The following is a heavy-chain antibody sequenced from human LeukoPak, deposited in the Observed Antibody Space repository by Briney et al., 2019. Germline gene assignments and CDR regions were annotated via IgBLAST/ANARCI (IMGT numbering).Heavy chain of an antibody. Sequence: PGGSLRLSCAASGFTFSSYSMNWIRQAPGKGLEWVSSISGSSSYIYYADSVKGRFTISRANAKNSLYLQMNSLRAEDTAVYFCARDRNADFWSGYYTNYFDYWGQGTLVTVSS. CDR1: GFTFSSYS. D-gene: IGHD3-3*01. V-gene: IGHV3-21*01. CDR3: ARDRNADFWSGYYTNYFDY. CDR2: ISGSSSYI. J-gene: IGHJ4*02.